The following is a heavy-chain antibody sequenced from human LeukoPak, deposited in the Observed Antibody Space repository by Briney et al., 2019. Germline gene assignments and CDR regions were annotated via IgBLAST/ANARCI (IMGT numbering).Heavy chain of an antibody. V-gene: IGHV3-23*01. CDR2: ISGSGGST. CDR3: ARDRRITMVRGVIITFDY. D-gene: IGHD3-10*01. CDR1: GFTFSSYA. J-gene: IGHJ4*02. Sequence: GGSLRLSCAASGFTFSSYAMSWVRQAPGKGLEWVSAISGSGGSTYYADSVKGRFTISRDNSKNTLYLQMNSLRAEDTAVYYCARDRRITMVRGVIITFDYWGQGTLVTVSS.